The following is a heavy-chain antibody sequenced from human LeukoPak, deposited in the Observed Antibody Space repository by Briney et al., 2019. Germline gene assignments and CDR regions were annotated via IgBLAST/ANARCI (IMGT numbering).Heavy chain of an antibody. CDR2: INHSGST. CDR3: ARGRSSSGYPFDY. CDR1: GGSFSGYY. D-gene: IGHD3-22*01. J-gene: IGHJ4*02. Sequence: SETLSLTCAVYGGSFSGYYWSWIRQPPGKGLEWIGEINHSGSTNYNPSLKSRVTISVDTSKNQFSLKLSSVTAADTAVYYCARGRSSSGYPFDYWGQGTLVTVSS. V-gene: IGHV4-34*01.